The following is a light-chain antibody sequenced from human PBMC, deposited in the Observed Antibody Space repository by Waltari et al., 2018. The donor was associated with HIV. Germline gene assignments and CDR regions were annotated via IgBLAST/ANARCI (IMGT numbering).Light chain of an antibody. Sequence: DIQMTQSPSSLSASVGDRVTITCRASQTIKSFLNWYQQKPGKAPNLLIYATSTLHGGVPSRFTGSGSWTAFTLTISSLRPEDFATYYCQQSYNTPYTFGQGTKLEIK. CDR1: QTIKSF. CDR2: ATS. CDR3: QQSYNTPYT. J-gene: IGKJ2*01. V-gene: IGKV1-39*01.